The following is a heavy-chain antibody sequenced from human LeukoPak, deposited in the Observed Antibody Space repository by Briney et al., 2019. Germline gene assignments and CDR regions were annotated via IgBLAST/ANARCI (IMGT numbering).Heavy chain of an antibody. V-gene: IGHV3-23*01. Sequence: GGTLRLSCAASGFTFSSFVMTWVRQAPGKGLEWVSTISGSGSSTYYADSLKGLFIISRDNSKNTSYVQMNSLRAEETGIYSCAKAGTTVVTPFLDWGQGTLVTVSS. CDR3: AKAGTTVVTPFLD. CDR2: ISGSGSST. D-gene: IGHD4-23*01. J-gene: IGHJ4*02. CDR1: GFTFSSFV.